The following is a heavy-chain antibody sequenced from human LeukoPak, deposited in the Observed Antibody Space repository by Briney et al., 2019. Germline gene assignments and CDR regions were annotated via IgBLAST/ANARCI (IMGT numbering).Heavy chain of an antibody. Sequence: IINPSGGSTSYAQKFQGRVTMTRDTSTNTVYMELSSLRSEDTAVYYCASIGGSYETRHGDYWGQGTLVTVSS. V-gene: IGHV1-46*01. CDR3: ASIGGSYETRHGDY. CDR2: INPSGGST. J-gene: IGHJ4*02. D-gene: IGHD1-26*01.